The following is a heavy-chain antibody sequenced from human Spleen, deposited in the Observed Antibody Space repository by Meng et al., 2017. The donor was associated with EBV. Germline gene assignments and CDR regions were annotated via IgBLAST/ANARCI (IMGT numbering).Heavy chain of an antibody. CDR2: IYYSGST. J-gene: IGHJ4*02. CDR1: GGSMRRSSYY. CDR3: AKDGVGTRGYFDH. D-gene: IGHD3-3*01. Sequence: LQLQGSGPGRVKPSETRSLPCTVPGGSMRRSSYYWGWIRQSPGKGLEWIGNIYYSGSTYYNPSLKSRVTISVDTSKNQFALKLSSVTAADTAVYFCAKDGVGTRGYFDHWGQGALVTVSS. V-gene: IGHV4-39*06.